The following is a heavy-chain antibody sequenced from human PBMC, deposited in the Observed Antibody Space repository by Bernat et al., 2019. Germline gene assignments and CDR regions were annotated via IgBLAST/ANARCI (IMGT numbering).Heavy chain of an antibody. J-gene: IGHJ6*03. Sequence: PEARMQASSRASGYTFTSYAMHWVRQAPGQRLEWMGWINAGNGNTKYSQKFQGRVTITRDTSASTAYMELSSLRSEDTAVYYCATTTVTTPDYYYYMDVWGKGT. V-gene: IGHV1-3*01. CDR2: INAGNGNT. CDR1: GYTFTSYA. D-gene: IGHD4-17*01. CDR3: ATTTVTTPDYYYYMDV.